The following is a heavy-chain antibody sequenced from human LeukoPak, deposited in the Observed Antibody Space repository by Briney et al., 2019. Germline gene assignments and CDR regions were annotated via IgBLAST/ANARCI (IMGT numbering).Heavy chain of an antibody. D-gene: IGHD6-19*01. CDR1: GFTFSSYG. V-gene: IGHV3-23*01. Sequence: GGTLRLSCAASGFTFSSYGLSWVRQAPGKGLEWASGISGSGGSTYYADSVKGRFTISRDNAENSLYLQMNSLRAEDTAVYYCARRSVAGSLDYWGQGTLVTVSS. CDR2: ISGSGGST. CDR3: ARRSVAGSLDY. J-gene: IGHJ4*02.